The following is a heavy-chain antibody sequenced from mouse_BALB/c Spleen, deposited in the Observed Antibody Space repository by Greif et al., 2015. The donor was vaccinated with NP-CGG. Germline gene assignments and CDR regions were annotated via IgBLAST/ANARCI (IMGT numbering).Heavy chain of an antibody. V-gene: IGHV1S137*01. J-gene: IGHJ4*01. D-gene: IGHD2-4*01. CDR3: ASDYGDAMDY. CDR2: ISTYYGDA. CDR1: GYTFTDYA. Sequence: QVQLQQSGAELVRPGVSVKISCKGSGYTFTDYAMHWAKQSHAKSLEWIGVISTYYGDASYNQKFKGKATMTVDKSSSTAYMELARLTSEYSAIYYCASDYGDAMDYWGQGTSVTVSS.